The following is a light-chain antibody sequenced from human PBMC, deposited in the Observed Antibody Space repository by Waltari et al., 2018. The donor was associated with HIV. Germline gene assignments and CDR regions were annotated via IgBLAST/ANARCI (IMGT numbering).Light chain of an antibody. J-gene: IGLJ3*02. CDR2: DVT. Sequence: QPAYVSGSPGQSITISCTGTSSDVGGYKYVTWYQQHPDKAPKLIIYDVTKRPSGVSNRFSGSKSGNTASLTISGLQAEDEADYYCSSYTSGSTWVFGGGTKLTVL. CDR1: SSDVGGYKY. CDR3: SSYTSGSTWV. V-gene: IGLV2-14*03.